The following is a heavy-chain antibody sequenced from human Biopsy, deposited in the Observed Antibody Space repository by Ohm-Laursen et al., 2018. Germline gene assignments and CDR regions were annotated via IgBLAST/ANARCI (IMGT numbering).Heavy chain of an antibody. Sequence: ASVKVSCKASGYSFTDYYIHWVRQAPGRELEWIGLINPSGGSTKYTQKFQGRVTMTRDTSTTTVYMELSSLRSEDTAVYYCARDRIGGRGDPPDHWGQGTLVTVSS. CDR2: INPSGGST. CDR1: GYSFTDYY. CDR3: ARDRIGGRGDPPDH. V-gene: IGHV1-46*01. J-gene: IGHJ4*02. D-gene: IGHD3-10*01.